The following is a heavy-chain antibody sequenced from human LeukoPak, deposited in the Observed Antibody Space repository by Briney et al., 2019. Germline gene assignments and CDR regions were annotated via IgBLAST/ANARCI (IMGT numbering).Heavy chain of an antibody. J-gene: IGHJ4*02. Sequence: GGSLRLSCAASGFTFGSYSMSWVRQAPGKGLEWVSGISSGGSTYYADSVKGRFTISRDISKNTLYLQMNSLRAEDTAVYYCAKDIYIYGYAYYFDSWGQGTLVTVSS. CDR2: ISSGGST. D-gene: IGHD3-16*01. CDR3: AKDIYIYGYAYYFDS. CDR1: GFTFGSYS. V-gene: IGHV3-23*01.